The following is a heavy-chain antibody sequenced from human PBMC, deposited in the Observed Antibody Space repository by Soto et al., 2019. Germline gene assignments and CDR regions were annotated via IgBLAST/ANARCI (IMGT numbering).Heavy chain of an antibody. D-gene: IGHD6-19*01. J-gene: IGHJ4*02. CDR3: AKEDTSSGSLDY. CDR2: ISDSGATT. V-gene: IGHV3-23*01. Sequence: GGSLRLSCAASGFPFGENAMSWVRQAPGKGLEWVSGISDSGATTYYADSVRGRFTISRDNSKNTLYLQMKSLRAEDSASYYCAKEDTSSGSLDYWGQGALVTVS. CDR1: GFPFGENA.